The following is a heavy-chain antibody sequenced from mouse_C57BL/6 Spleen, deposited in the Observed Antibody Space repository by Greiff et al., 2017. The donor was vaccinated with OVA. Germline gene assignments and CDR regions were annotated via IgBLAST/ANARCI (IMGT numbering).Heavy chain of an antibody. CDR2: ISSGSSTI. Sequence: EVKLVESGGGLVKPGGSLKLSCAASGFTFSDYGMHWVRQAPEKGLEWVAYISSGSSTIYYADTVKGRFTISRDNAKNTLFLQMTSLRSEDTAMYYCARKRERWYFDVWGTGTTVTVSS. V-gene: IGHV5-17*01. J-gene: IGHJ1*03. CDR3: ARKRERWYFDV. CDR1: GFTFSDYG.